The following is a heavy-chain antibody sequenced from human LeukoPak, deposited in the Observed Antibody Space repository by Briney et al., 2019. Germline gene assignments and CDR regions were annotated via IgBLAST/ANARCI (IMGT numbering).Heavy chain of an antibody. Sequence: ASVKVSCKASGYTFTGYYMHWVRQAPGQGLEWMGWINPNSGGTNYAQKFQGRVTMTRDTSISTAYMELSRLRSDDTAVYYCARASMIVVVMEFDPWGQGTLVTVSS. D-gene: IGHD3-22*01. CDR2: INPNSGGT. V-gene: IGHV1-2*02. CDR3: ARASMIVVVMEFDP. J-gene: IGHJ5*02. CDR1: GYTFTGYY.